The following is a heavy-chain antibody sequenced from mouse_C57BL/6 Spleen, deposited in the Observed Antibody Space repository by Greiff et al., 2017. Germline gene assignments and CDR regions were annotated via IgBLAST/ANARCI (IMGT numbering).Heavy chain of an antibody. CDR3: ARSGGTTVVAPNFDY. Sequence: QVQLQQSGPGLVQPSQSLSITCTVSGFSLTSYGVHWVRQSPGKGLEWLGVIWSGGSTDYNAAFISRLSISKDNSKSQVFFKMSSLQADDTAIYYCARSGGTTVVAPNFDYWGQGTTLTVSS. CDR2: IWSGGST. D-gene: IGHD1-1*01. V-gene: IGHV2-2*01. CDR1: GFSLTSYG. J-gene: IGHJ2*01.